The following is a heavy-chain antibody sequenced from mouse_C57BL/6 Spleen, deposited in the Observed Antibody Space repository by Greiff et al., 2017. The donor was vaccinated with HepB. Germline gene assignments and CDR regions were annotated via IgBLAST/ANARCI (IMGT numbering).Heavy chain of an antibody. J-gene: IGHJ4*01. CDR3: ARGREYRAMDY. CDR1: GYSITSGYY. D-gene: IGHD2-14*01. CDR2: ISYDGSN. V-gene: IGHV3-6*01. Sequence: EVQRVESGPGLVKPSQSLSLTCSVSGYSITSGYYWNWIRQFPGNKLEWVGYISYDGSNKYNPSLKNRISITRDTSKNQFFLKLNSMTTEDTATYYCARGREYRAMDYWGQGTSVTVSS.